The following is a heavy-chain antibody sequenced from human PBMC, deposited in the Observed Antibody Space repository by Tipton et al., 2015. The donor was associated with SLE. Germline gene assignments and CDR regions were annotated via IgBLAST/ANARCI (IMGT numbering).Heavy chain of an antibody. Sequence: TLSLTCTVSGGSISSGEYYWGWFRQPPGKGMEWIGYIYNSENTYNNPSLKSRLTISVDTSRNQFSLKLSSVTAADTAVYYCARDPSDTSGFYTYSFDLWGQGTPVTVSS. CDR3: ARDPSDTSGFYTYSFDL. J-gene: IGHJ4*02. V-gene: IGHV4-30-4*01. D-gene: IGHD3-22*01. CDR1: GGSISSGEYY. CDR2: IYNSENT.